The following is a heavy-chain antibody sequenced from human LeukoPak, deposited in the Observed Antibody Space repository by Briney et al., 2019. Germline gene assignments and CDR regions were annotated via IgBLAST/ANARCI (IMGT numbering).Heavy chain of an antibody. D-gene: IGHD3-10*01. CDR1: GFTFSSYS. V-gene: IGHV3-21*01. CDR3: ARDIGGSGSYFGFDY. Sequence: GGSLRLSCAASGFTFSSYSMNWVREAPGKGLEWGSSISSSSSYIYYAGSVKGRFTISRDNAKNSLYLQMNSLRAEDTAVYYCARDIGGSGSYFGFDYWGQGTLVTVSS. CDR2: ISSSSSYI. J-gene: IGHJ4*02.